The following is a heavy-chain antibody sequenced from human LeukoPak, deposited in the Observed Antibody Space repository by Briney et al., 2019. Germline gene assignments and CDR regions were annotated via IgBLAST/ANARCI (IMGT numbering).Heavy chain of an antibody. V-gene: IGHV5-51*01. D-gene: IGHD2/OR15-2a*01. CDR1: GYSFTTYW. Sequence: LGESLKISCKGSGYSFTTYWIGWVRQMPGKGLEWMGIIYPGDSDTRYSPSFQGQVTISADKSISTAYLQWSSLKASDTAMYCCARQETWAEGSLYAFDIWGQGTMVTVSS. CDR3: ARQETWAEGSLYAFDI. CDR2: IYPGDSDT. J-gene: IGHJ3*02.